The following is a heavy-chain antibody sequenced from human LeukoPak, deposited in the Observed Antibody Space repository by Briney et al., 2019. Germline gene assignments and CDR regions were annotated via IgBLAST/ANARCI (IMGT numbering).Heavy chain of an antibody. CDR3: AKDAQRGFDYSNSLEY. Sequence: GGSLRLSCAASKFTFSHYGMHWVRQAPGKGLQWVAVIWSDGSNQYYADSVKGRFTISRDNSNNMVYLQMNSLRADDTGVYYCAKDAQRGFDYSNSLEYWGQGALVTVSS. V-gene: IGHV3-33*06. D-gene: IGHD4-11*01. CDR1: KFTFSHYG. J-gene: IGHJ4*02. CDR2: IWSDGSNQ.